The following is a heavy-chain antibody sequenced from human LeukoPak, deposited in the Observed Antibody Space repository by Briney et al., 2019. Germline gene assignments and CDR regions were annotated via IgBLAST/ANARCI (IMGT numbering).Heavy chain of an antibody. CDR2: ISAYNGNT. CDR3: ARDRIAVAGISSRRFDY. J-gene: IGHJ4*02. V-gene: IGHV1-18*01. D-gene: IGHD6-19*01. Sequence: ASVKVSCKASGYTFTSYGISWVRQAPGQGLEWMGWISAYNGNTNYAQKLQGRVTMTTDTSTSTAYMELRSLRSDVTAVYYCARDRIAVAGISSRRFDYWGQGTLVTVSS. CDR1: GYTFTSYG.